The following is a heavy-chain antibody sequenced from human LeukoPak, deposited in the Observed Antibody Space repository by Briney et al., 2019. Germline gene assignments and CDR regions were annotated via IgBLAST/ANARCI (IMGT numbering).Heavy chain of an antibody. Sequence: GGSLRLSCAASGFTFSSYSMNWVRQAPGKGLEWVSSISGSSSYIYYADSVKGRFTISRDNAKNSLYLQMNSLRAEDTAVYYCARSGAAAGSLVDWGQGTLVTVSS. CDR3: ARSGAAAGSLVD. D-gene: IGHD6-13*01. CDR2: ISGSSSYI. CDR1: GFTFSSYS. J-gene: IGHJ4*02. V-gene: IGHV3-21*01.